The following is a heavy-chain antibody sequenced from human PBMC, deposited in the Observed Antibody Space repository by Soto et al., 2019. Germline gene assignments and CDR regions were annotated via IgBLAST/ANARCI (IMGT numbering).Heavy chain of an antibody. V-gene: IGHV3-15*07. D-gene: IGHD2-15*01. CDR3: TTPLYCSGGSCYPVHYYYGMDV. CDR2: IKSKTDGGTT. J-gene: IGHJ6*02. Sequence: GGSLRLSCAASGFTFSNAWMNWVRQAPGKGLEWVGRIKSKTDGGTTDYAAPVKGRFTISRDDSKNTLYLQMNSLKTEDTAVYYCTTPLYCSGGSCYPVHYYYGMDVWGQGTTVTVSS. CDR1: GFTFSNAW.